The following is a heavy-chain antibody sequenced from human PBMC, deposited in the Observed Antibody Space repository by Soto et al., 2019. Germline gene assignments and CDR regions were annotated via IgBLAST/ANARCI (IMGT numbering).Heavy chain of an antibody. Sequence: QVQLVQSGAELKKPGSSVNVSCAASGGTFKTYTINWVRQAPGQGLEWIGQIIPMYDSANYAQMFQGRVTISADKSTNIAYMELSGLRSEDTALYYCATWRTYSGSYCFDYCGQGTLVSVSS. V-gene: IGHV1-69*06. CDR3: ATWRTYSGSYCFDY. CDR2: IIPMYDSA. J-gene: IGHJ4*01. CDR1: GGTFKTYT. D-gene: IGHD1-26*01.